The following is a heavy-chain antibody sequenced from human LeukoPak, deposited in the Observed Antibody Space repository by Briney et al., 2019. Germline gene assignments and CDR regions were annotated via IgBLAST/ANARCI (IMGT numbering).Heavy chain of an antibody. Sequence: PSETLSLTCAVSGYSISSGYYWGWIRQPPGKGLEWIGRIYHIGSTYYNPSLKSRVPISVDTSKNQFSLKLSSVTAADTAVYYCARLKGAVAARNPFDYWGQGTLVTVSS. CDR3: ARLKGAVAARNPFDY. V-gene: IGHV4-38-2*01. CDR1: GYSISSGYY. J-gene: IGHJ4*02. D-gene: IGHD6-19*01. CDR2: IYHIGST.